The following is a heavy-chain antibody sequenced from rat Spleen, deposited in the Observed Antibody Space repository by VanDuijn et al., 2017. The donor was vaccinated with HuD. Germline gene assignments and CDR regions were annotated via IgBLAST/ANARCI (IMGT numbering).Heavy chain of an antibody. CDR3: ARRVGTLYWYFDF. V-gene: IGHV5-19*01. CDR1: GFTFSNYG. Sequence: EVQLVESGGGLVQPGRSLKLSCAASGFTFSNYGMHWSRQAPTKGLEWVASISTGGGNTYYRDSVRGRFSISRDNARSTLYLQMNSLRSEDTATYYCARRVGTLYWYFDFWGPGTMVTVSS. CDR2: ISTGGGNT. J-gene: IGHJ1*01. D-gene: IGHD1-4*01.